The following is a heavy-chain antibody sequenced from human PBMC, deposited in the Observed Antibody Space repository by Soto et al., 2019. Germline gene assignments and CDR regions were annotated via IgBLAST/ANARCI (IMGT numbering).Heavy chain of an antibody. V-gene: IGHV5-51*01. D-gene: IGHD6-19*01. J-gene: IGHJ4*02. Sequence: GESLKISCKGSGYNFTTYWIGWVRQMPGKGLECMGIIYPGDSDTRYSPSFQGQVTISADKSLSTAYLQWSSLKASDTAMYYCARLFDTSGWYDYWGQGSLVTVSS. CDR3: ARLFDTSGWYDY. CDR2: IYPGDSDT. CDR1: GYNFTTYW.